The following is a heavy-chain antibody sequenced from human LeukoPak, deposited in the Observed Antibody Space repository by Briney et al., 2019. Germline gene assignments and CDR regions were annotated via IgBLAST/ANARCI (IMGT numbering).Heavy chain of an antibody. J-gene: IGHJ4*02. D-gene: IGHD3-10*01. CDR3: AKVLYGSGSYAFDY. CDR1: GFTFSSYA. Sequence: GGSLRLSCAASGFTFSSYAMSWVRQAPGKGLEWVSAISGSGGSTYYADSVKGRFTISRDNSKNTLYLQMSSLRAEDTAVYYCAKVLYGSGSYAFDYWGQGTLVTVSS. CDR2: ISGSGGST. V-gene: IGHV3-23*01.